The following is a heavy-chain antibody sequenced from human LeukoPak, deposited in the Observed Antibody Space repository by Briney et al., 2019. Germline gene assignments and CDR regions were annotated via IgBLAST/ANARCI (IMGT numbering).Heavy chain of an antibody. J-gene: IGHJ5*02. CDR2: IYYSGST. Sequence: SETLSLTCTVSGGSISSYYWSWIRQPPGKGLEWIGYIYYSGSTNYNPSLKSRVTISVDTSKNQFSLKLSSVTAADTAVYYCARCIAAAGTRWFDPWGQGTLVTVSS. CDR1: GGSISSYY. CDR3: ARCIAAAGTRWFDP. D-gene: IGHD6-13*01. V-gene: IGHV4-59*01.